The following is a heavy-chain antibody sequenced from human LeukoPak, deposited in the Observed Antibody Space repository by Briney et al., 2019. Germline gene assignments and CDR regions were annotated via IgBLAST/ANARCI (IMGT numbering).Heavy chain of an antibody. J-gene: IGHJ4*02. V-gene: IGHV3-7*01. CDR2: IKQDGSEK. CDR1: GFTFSSYA. D-gene: IGHD7-27*01. Sequence: GGSLRLSCAASGFTFSSYAMSWVRQAPGKGLEWVANIKQDGSEKYYVDSVKGRFTISRDNAKNSLYLQMNSLRAEDTAVYYCARLDYWGDWGQGTLVTVSS. CDR3: ARLDYWGD.